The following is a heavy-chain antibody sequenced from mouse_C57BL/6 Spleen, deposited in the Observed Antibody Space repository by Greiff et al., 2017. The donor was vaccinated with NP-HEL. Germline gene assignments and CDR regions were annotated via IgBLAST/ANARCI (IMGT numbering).Heavy chain of an antibody. CDR1: GYTFTSYW. CDR2: IYPGSGST. J-gene: IGHJ2*01. Sequence: QVQLQQPGAELVKPGASVKMSCKASGYTFTSYWITWVKQRPGQGLEWIGDIYPGSGSTNYNEKFKSKATLTVDTSSSTAYMQLSSLTSEDSAVYYCARRRANWDYCDYWGQGTTLTVSS. CDR3: ARRRANWDYCDY. D-gene: IGHD4-1*01. V-gene: IGHV1-55*01.